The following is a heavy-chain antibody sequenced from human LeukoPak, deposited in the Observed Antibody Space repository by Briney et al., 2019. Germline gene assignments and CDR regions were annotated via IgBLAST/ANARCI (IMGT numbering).Heavy chain of an antibody. D-gene: IGHD4-23*01. J-gene: IGHJ5*02. Sequence: ASVKVSCKAFGYTFPSYYMHWVRQAPGQGPEWMGVISPSGGSTTYAQKFQGRVTLTRDMSTSTDYLELSRLRSEDTAVYYCARDKSVEDTAWWFDPWGQGTLVTVSS. V-gene: IGHV1-46*01. CDR1: GYTFPSYY. CDR3: ARDKSVEDTAWWFDP. CDR2: ISPSGGST.